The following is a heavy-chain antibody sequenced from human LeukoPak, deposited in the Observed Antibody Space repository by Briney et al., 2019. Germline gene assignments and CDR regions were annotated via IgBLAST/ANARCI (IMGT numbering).Heavy chain of an antibody. D-gene: IGHD1-1*01. V-gene: IGHV3-33*01. J-gene: IGHJ4*02. Sequence: GGSLRLSCAASGFTFSTYGTHWVRQAPGKGLEWVAVIWYDGSDKYYADSVKGRFTISRDNSKNTLYLQMNSLRAEDTAVYYCARDRNVDYFDYWGQGTLVTVAS. CDR3: ARDRNVDYFDY. CDR2: IWYDGSDK. CDR1: GFTFSTYG.